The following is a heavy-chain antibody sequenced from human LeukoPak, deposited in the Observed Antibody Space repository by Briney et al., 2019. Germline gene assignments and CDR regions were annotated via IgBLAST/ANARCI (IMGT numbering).Heavy chain of an antibody. Sequence: PSQTLSLTCTVSGGSISSGDYYWSWIRQPPGKGLEWIGYIYYSGSTYYNPSLKSRVTISVDTCKNQFSLKLSSVTAADTAVYYCARDRSSFGSSTWYYFDYWGQGTLVTVSS. J-gene: IGHJ4*02. CDR2: IYYSGST. V-gene: IGHV4-31*03. CDR1: GGSISSGDYY. D-gene: IGHD6-13*01. CDR3: ARDRSSFGSSTWYYFDY.